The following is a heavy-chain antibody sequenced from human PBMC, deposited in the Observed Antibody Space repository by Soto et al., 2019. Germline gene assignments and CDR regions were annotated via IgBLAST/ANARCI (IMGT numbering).Heavy chain of an antibody. Sequence: SETLSLTCTVSGGSVGSGSYYWSWIRQPPGKGLEWIGYIYYSGSTNYNPSLKSRVTISVDTSKNQFSLKLSSVTAADTAVYYCARDFPDCSGGSCYVYWGQGTLVTVSS. D-gene: IGHD2-15*01. CDR3: ARDFPDCSGGSCYVY. V-gene: IGHV4-61*01. J-gene: IGHJ4*02. CDR2: IYYSGST. CDR1: GGSVGSGSYY.